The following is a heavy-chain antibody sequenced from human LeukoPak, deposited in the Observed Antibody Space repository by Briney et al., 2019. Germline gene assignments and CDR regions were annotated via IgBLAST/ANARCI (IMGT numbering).Heavy chain of an antibody. CDR1: GFTFSSYS. CDR3: ARDRDSSGYYFADGFDY. J-gene: IGHJ4*01. CDR2: ISSSSSYI. D-gene: IGHD3-22*01. Sequence: PGGSLRLSCAASGFTFSSYSMNWVRKAPGKGLEWVSSISSSSSYIYYADSVKGRFTISRDNAKNSLYLQMNSLRAEDTAVYYCARDRDSSGYYFADGFDYWGQGTLVTVSS. V-gene: IGHV3-21*01.